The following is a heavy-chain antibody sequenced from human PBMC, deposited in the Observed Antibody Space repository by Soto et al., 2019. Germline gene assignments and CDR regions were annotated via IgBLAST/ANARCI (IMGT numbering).Heavy chain of an antibody. J-gene: IGHJ5*02. CDR1: GYTFTGYY. CDR3: ARERQLVKNWFDP. D-gene: IGHD6-6*01. CDR2: INPNSGGT. V-gene: IGHV1-2*04. Sequence: GASVKVSCKASGYTFTGYYMHWVRQAPGQGLEWMGWINPNSGGTNYAQKFQGWVTMTRDTSISTAYMELSRLRSDDTAVYYCARERQLVKNWFDPWGQGTLVTVSS.